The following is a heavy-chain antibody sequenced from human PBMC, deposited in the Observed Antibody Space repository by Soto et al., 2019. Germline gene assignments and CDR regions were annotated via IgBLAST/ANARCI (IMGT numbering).Heavy chain of an antibody. CDR3: LRGYYMDV. Sequence: GGSLRLSCAASGFTFNTYWMNWVRQAAGKGLEWVANIDQDGSEKYYVDSVKGRFTISRDNTKNSLYLQMNSLKAEDTAVYYCLRGYYMDVLGKGNTVTGS. D-gene: IGHD3-10*01. CDR1: GFTFNTYW. J-gene: IGHJ6*03. V-gene: IGHV3-7*01. CDR2: IDQDGSEK.